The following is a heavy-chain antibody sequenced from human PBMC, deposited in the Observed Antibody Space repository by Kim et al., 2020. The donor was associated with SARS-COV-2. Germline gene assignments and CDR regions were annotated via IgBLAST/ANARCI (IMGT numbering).Heavy chain of an antibody. V-gene: IGHV3-23*01. Sequence: GGSLRLSCAASGFTFRNSAMSWVRQAPGKGLEWVSGIIGSGSGTYYADSVKGRFTISRDNSKNILSLHMTNLRAEDTAVYYCAKHLNVTSVTFYWYFDFWGRGTLVAVSS. CDR3: AKHLNVTSVTFYWYFDF. CDR1: GFTFRNSA. J-gene: IGHJ2*01. CDR2: IIGSGSGT. D-gene: IGHD3-16*01.